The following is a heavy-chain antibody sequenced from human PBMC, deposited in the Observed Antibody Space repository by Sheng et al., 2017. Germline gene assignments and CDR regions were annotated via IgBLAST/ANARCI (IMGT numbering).Heavy chain of an antibody. D-gene: IGHD3-22*01. J-gene: IGHJ4*02. CDR3: ARGVEEYYDSSGYYYYFDY. CDR2: IYYSGST. V-gene: IGHV4-59*01. CDR1: GGSISSYY. Sequence: QVQLQESGPGLVKPSETLSLTCTVSGGSISSYYWSWIRQPPGKGLEWIGYIYYSGSTNYNPSLKSRVTISVDTSKNQFSLKLSSVTAADTAVYYCARGVEEYYDSSGYYYYFDYWGQGTLVTVSS.